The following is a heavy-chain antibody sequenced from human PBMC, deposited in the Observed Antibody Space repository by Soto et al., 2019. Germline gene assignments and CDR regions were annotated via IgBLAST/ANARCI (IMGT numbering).Heavy chain of an antibody. CDR1: GFTFSSYG. D-gene: IGHD4-4*01. CDR2: IWYDGSNK. Sequence: QVQLVESGGGVVQPGRSLRLSCAASGFTFSSYGMHWVRQAPGKGLEWVAVIWYDGSNKYYADSVKGRFTISRDNSKNTLYLQMNSLRAEDTAVYYCARPTVTTPHDAFDIWGQGTMVTVSS. CDR3: ARPTVTTPHDAFDI. V-gene: IGHV3-33*01. J-gene: IGHJ3*02.